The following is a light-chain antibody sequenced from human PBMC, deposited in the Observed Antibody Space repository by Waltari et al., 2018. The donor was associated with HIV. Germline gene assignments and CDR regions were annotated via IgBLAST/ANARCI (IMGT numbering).Light chain of an antibody. CDR2: EVS. CDR3: CSYAGSSSVV. V-gene: IGLV2-23*02. Sequence: QSALTQPASVSGSPGQSITISCPGTSRDGGSYNLVSWYQQHPGKAPKLMIYEVSKRPSGVSNRFSGSKSGNTASLTISGLQAEDEADYYCCSYAGSSSVVFGGGTKLTVL. CDR1: SRDGGSYNL. J-gene: IGLJ2*01.